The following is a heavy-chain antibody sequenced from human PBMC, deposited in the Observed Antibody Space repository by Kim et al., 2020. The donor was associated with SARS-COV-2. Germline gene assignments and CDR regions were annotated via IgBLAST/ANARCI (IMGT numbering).Heavy chain of an antibody. J-gene: IGHJ3*01. CDR2: IHYSGSI. CDR3: AKEARGGWDGFDV. V-gene: IGHV4-59*01. Sequence: SETLSLTCTVSGGSITSYYCNWIRQAPGKGLEWIGSIHYSGSIIYNPSLKSRVTISIDTSGNQFSLKLNSVTAADTAVYYCAKEARGGWDGFDVWGQGTMVTVSS. CDR1: GGSITSYY.